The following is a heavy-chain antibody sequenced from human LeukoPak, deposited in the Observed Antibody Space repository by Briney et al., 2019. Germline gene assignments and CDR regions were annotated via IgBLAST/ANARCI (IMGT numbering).Heavy chain of an antibody. CDR2: IIPIFGTA. CDR1: GGTFSSYA. D-gene: IGHD2-2*01. J-gene: IGHJ4*02. Sequence: SVKVSCKASGGTFSSYAISWVRQAPGQGREWMGGIIPIFGTANYAQKFQGRVTITADESTSTAYMELSSLRSEDTAAYYCARASGVPAATPDTSPFDYWGQGTLVTVSS. V-gene: IGHV1-69*13. CDR3: ARASGVPAATPDTSPFDY.